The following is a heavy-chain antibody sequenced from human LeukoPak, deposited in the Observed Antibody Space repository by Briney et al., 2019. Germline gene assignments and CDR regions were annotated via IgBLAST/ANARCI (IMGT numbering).Heavy chain of an antibody. CDR2: IYYSGST. J-gene: IGHJ5*02. D-gene: IGHD3-3*01. Sequence: SETLSLTCTVSGGSISSSVYYWGWIRQPPGKGLEWIGTIYYSGSTYYNPSLKSRVTISVDTSKNQFSLKLSSVTAADTAVYYCARLYDFWSGSTPNWFDPWGQGTLVTVSS. CDR1: GGSISSSVYY. CDR3: ARLYDFWSGSTPNWFDP. V-gene: IGHV4-39*01.